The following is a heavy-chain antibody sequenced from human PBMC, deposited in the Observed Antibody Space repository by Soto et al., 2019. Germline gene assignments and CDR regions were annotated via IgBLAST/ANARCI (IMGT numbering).Heavy chain of an antibody. CDR1: GGSFSVYY. Sequence: SETLSLTCAVYGGSFSVYYWSWIRQPPGKGLEWIGEINHSGSTNYNPSLKSRVTISVDTSKNQFSLKLSSVTAADTAVYYCARGHGGDTYGIGSYWGQGTLVTVSS. D-gene: IGHD2-21*02. CDR2: INHSGST. V-gene: IGHV4-34*01. J-gene: IGHJ4*02. CDR3: ARGHGGDTYGIGSY.